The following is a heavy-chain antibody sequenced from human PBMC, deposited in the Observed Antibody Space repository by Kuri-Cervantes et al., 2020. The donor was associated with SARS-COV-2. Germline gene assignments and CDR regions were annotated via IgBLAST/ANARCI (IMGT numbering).Heavy chain of an antibody. V-gene: IGHV3-33*08. Sequence: GGSLRLSCAASGFTVSSNYMSWVRQAPGKGLEWVAVIWYDGSNKYYADSVKGRFTISRDNSKNTLYLQMNSLRAEDTAVYYCAREGYYYGSGNDYWGQGTLVTVSS. D-gene: IGHD3-10*01. J-gene: IGHJ4*02. CDR1: GFTVSSNY. CDR2: IWYDGSNK. CDR3: AREGYYYGSGNDY.